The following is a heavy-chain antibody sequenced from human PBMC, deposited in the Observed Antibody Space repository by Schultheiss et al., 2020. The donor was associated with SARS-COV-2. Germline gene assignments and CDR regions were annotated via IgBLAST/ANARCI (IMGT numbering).Heavy chain of an antibody. Sequence: GGSLRLSCAASGFTFSSYWMHWVRQAPGKGLEWVSSISSSSSYIYYADSVKGRFTISRDNAKNSLFLQMNSLRAEDTAVYYCVRDTGGFAFDIWGQGTLVTVSS. J-gene: IGHJ4*02. CDR2: ISSSSSYI. D-gene: IGHD3-10*01. CDR1: GFTFSSYW. CDR3: VRDTGGFAFDI. V-gene: IGHV3-21*01.